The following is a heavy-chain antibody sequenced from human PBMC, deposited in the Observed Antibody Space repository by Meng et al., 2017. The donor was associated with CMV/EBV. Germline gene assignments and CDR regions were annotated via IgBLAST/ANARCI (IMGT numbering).Heavy chain of an antibody. D-gene: IGHD6-6*01. CDR2: ISAYNGNT. CDR3: ASSDGDSSSSILDY. CDR1: GYTFTNYG. V-gene: IGHV1-18*01. J-gene: IGHJ4*02. Sequence: ASVKVSCKASGYTFTNYGISWVRQAPGQGLEWMGWISAYNGNTNYAQKLQGRVTMTTDTSTSTAYMELRSLRSDDTAVYYCASSDGDSSSSILDYWGQGTLVTVSS.